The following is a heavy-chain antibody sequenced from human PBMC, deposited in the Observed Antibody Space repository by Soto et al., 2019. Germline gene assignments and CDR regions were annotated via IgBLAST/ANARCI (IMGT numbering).Heavy chain of an antibody. J-gene: IGHJ6*01. CDR3: ARDVKYSNYFYYYGMDV. V-gene: IGHV1-69*13. D-gene: IGHD4-4*01. CDR2: IIPIFGTA. Sequence: SVKVSCKASGGTFSSYAISWVRQAPGQGLEWMGGIIPIFGTANYAQKFQGRVTITADESTSTAYMELSSLRSEDTAVYYCARDVKYSNYFYYYGMDVWGQGTTVSVSS. CDR1: GGTFSSYA.